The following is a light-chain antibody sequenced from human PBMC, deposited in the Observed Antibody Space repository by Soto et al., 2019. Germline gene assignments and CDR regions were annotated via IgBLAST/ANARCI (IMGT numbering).Light chain of an antibody. Sequence: DIQMTQSPSTLSASVGARVSITSRASQSISSWLAWYQQKPGKAPKLLIYAASSLQSGVPSRFSGSGSGTDFALTISSLQPEDFATYYCQQSYSTPTFGQGTRLEIK. CDR3: QQSYSTPT. CDR2: AAS. J-gene: IGKJ5*01. CDR1: QSISSW. V-gene: IGKV1-39*01.